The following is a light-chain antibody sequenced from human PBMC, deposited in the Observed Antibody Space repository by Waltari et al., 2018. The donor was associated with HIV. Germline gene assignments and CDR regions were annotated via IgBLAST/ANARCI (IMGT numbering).Light chain of an antibody. CDR3: QQRSNWARVVT. CDR2: DAC. J-gene: IGKJ3*01. Sequence: IVLTHSPATLPLSPGGRATLSWMASQSVNSHVALNQEKPGQAPRLLNYDACNRANGMPARFSGRVSGTDVTVTNSRLGHEDCADDDCQQRSNWARVVTFGPGPKVAI. CDR1: QSVNSH. V-gene: IGKV3-11*01.